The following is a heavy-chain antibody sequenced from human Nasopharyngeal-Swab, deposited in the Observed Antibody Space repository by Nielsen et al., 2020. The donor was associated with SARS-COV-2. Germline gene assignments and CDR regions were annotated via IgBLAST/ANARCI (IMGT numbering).Heavy chain of an antibody. J-gene: IGHJ4*02. CDR2: ISSSGSII. Sequence: GGSLRLSCAASGFTFSSYEMNWVRQAPGKGLEWVSYISSSGSIIYYADSVKGRFTISRDNAKNSLYLQMNSLRAEDTAVYYCARDFGFCSSTSCSLLTFDYWGQGTLVTVSS. CDR3: ARDFGFCSSTSCSLLTFDY. V-gene: IGHV3-48*03. CDR1: GFTFSSYE. D-gene: IGHD2-2*01.